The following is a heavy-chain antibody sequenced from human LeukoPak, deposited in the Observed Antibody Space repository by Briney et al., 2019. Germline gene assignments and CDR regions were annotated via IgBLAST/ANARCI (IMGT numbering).Heavy chain of an antibody. J-gene: IGHJ6*02. CDR3: ARGEYNIVVVPAATSYYYYYYGMDV. V-gene: IGHV1-18*01. D-gene: IGHD2-2*01. CDR2: ISAYNGNT. CDR1: GYTFTSYG. Sequence: ASVKVSCKASGYTFTSYGISWVRQAPGQGLEWMGWISAYNGNTNYAQKLQGRVTVTTDTSTSTAYMELRSLRSDDTAVYYCARGEYNIVVVPAATSYYYYYYGMDVWGQGTTVTVSS.